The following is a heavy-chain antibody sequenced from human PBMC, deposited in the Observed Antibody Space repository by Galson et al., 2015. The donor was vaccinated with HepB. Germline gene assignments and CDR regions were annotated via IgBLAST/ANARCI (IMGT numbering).Heavy chain of an antibody. J-gene: IGHJ6*02. Sequence: LRLSCGASGFTVSSNYMSWVRQAPGKGLEWVSVIYSGGRTYYADSVKGRFTISRDNSKNTLYLQMNSLRAEDTAVYYCAREGASGEGRGPEGGDYYYYGMDVWGQGTTVTVSS. V-gene: IGHV3-53*01. D-gene: IGHD3-10*01. CDR3: AREGASGEGRGPEGGDYYYYGMDV. CDR2: IYSGGRT. CDR1: GFTVSSNY.